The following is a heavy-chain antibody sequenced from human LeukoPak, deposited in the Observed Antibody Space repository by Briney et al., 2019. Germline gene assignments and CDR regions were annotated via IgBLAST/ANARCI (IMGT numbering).Heavy chain of an antibody. CDR1: GYTFTSYY. V-gene: IGHV1-46*01. D-gene: IGHD4-17*01. Sequence: ASVKVSCKASGYTFTSYYMHWVRQAPGQGLEWMGIINPSGGSTSYAQKFQGRVTMTRDMSTSTVYMELSRLRSEDTAVYYCARDPPRDYGDYVGPNWYFDLWGRGTLVTVSS. CDR2: INPSGGST. CDR3: ARDPPRDYGDYVGPNWYFDL. J-gene: IGHJ2*01.